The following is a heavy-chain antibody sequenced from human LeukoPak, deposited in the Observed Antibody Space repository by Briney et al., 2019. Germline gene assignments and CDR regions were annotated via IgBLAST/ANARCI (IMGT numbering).Heavy chain of an antibody. CDR1: GYTFTSYA. V-gene: IGHV7-4-1*02. J-gene: IGHJ6*03. CDR2: INTNTGNP. CDR3: ARGYYGSGSYPTDYYYYYYMDV. D-gene: IGHD3-10*01. Sequence: ASVKVSCKASGYTFTSYAMNWVRQAPGQGLEWKGWINTNTGNPTYAQGFTGRFVFSLDTSVSTAYLQISSLKAEDTAVYYCARGYYGSGSYPTDYYYYYYMDVWGKGTTVTVSS.